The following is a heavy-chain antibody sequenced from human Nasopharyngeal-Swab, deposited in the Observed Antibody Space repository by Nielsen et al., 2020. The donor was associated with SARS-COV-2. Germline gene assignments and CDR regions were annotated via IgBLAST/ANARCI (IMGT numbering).Heavy chain of an antibody. J-gene: IGHJ4*02. V-gene: IGHV3-30-3*01. CDR1: GFTFSSYA. CDR2: ISYDGSNK. CDR3: AKGTAWEVGTLDY. Sequence: GESLKISCAASGFTFSSYAMHWVRQAPGKGLEWVAVISYDGSNKYYADSVKGRFTISRDNSKNTLYLQMNSPRAEDTAVYYCAKGTAWEVGTLDYWGQGTLVTVSS. D-gene: IGHD4-23*01.